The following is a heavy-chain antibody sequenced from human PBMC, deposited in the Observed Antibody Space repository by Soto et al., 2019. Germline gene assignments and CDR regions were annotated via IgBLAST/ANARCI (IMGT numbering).Heavy chain of an antibody. V-gene: IGHV1-69*13. J-gene: IGHJ5*02. CDR1: GGTFSSYA. D-gene: IGHD3-22*01. CDR3: AREGYYYDSSGYYYWFDP. Sequence: SVKVSCKASGGTFSSYAISWVRQAPGQGLEWMGGIIPIFGTANYAQKFQGRVTITADESTSTAYMELSSLRSEDTAVYYCAREGYYYDSSGYYYWFDPWGQGTLVTVSS. CDR2: IIPIFGTA.